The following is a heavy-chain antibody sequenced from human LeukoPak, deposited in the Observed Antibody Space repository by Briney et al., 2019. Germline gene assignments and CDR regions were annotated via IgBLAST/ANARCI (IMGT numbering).Heavy chain of an antibody. CDR1: GYTFTGYY. V-gene: IGHV1-2*02. J-gene: IGHJ5*02. CDR3: ARDGVSWFGELLFSEYNWFDP. D-gene: IGHD3-10*01. Sequence: ASVKVSCKASGYTFTGYYMHWVRQAPGQGLEWMGWINPNSGGTNYAQKFQGRVTMTRDTSISTAYMELSRLRSDDTAVYYCARDGVSWFGELLFSEYNWFDPWGQGTLVTVSS. CDR2: INPNSGGT.